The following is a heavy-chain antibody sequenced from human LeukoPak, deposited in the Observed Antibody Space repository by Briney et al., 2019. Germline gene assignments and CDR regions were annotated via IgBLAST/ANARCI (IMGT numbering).Heavy chain of an antibody. V-gene: IGHV1-18*01. Sequence: GASVTVSCTASGYTFTSYGISWVRQAPGQGLEWMGWISAYNGNTNYAQKLQGRVTMTTDTSTSTAYMELRSLRSDDTAVYYCARGNPYYDFWSGYNTYYYYGMDVWGQGTTVTVSS. CDR1: GYTFTSYG. D-gene: IGHD3-3*01. CDR3: ARGNPYYDFWSGYNTYYYYGMDV. J-gene: IGHJ6*02. CDR2: ISAYNGNT.